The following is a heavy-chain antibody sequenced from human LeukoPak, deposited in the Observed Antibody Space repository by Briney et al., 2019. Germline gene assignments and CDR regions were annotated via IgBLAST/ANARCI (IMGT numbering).Heavy chain of an antibody. J-gene: IGHJ4*02. CDR3: MRTLYYSSSVSK. D-gene: IGHD6-6*01. Sequence: SETLSLTCSVSGDSISNGHYWGWIRQPPGKGLEWIGCIYHSGTTYYNPSLKSRVTISVDTSKNQFSLKLSSMTAADTAVYYCMRTLYYSSSVSKWGQGTLVTVSS. CDR1: GDSISNGHY. CDR2: IYHSGTT. V-gene: IGHV4-38-2*02.